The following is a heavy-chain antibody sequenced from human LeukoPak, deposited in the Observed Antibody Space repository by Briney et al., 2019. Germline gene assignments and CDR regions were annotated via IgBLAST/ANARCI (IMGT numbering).Heavy chain of an antibody. CDR2: ISSSGDNT. Sequence: GGSLRLSCAASGFTFSTYAMGWVRQAPGKGLEWVSAISSSGDNTCYSDSVKGQFTISRDNSKNTLDLQMNSLRAEDTAMYHCAKVKALDAVASYFDYWGQGTLVTVSS. J-gene: IGHJ4*02. D-gene: IGHD2-8*01. CDR3: AKVKALDAVASYFDY. V-gene: IGHV3-23*01. CDR1: GFTFSTYA.